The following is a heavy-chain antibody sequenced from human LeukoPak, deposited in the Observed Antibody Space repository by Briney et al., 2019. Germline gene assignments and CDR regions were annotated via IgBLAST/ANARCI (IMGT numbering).Heavy chain of an antibody. CDR3: ASLIAAAEFDY. CDR1: GFTFSSYS. CDR2: ITSSSSYI. Sequence: GGSLKLSCAASGFTFSSYSMNWVRQAPGKGLEWVSCITSSSSYIYYADSVKGRFTISRDNAKNSLYLQMNSLRVEDTAVYYCASLIAAAEFDYWGQGTLVTVSS. D-gene: IGHD6-13*01. V-gene: IGHV3-21*01. J-gene: IGHJ4*02.